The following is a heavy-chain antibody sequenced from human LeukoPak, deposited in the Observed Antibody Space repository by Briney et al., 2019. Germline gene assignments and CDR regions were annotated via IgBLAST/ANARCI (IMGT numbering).Heavy chain of an antibody. J-gene: IGHJ4*02. CDR1: GYSISSGYL. CDR3: ARQHDYGDY. V-gene: IGHV4-38-2*01. CDR2: IYHSGST. Sequence: SETLSLTCAVSGYSISSGYLWGWIRQPPGKGLEWIGGIYHSGSTYYNPSLKSRVTISVDTSKNQFSLKLSSVTAADTAVYYCARQHDYGDYWRQGTLVTVSS.